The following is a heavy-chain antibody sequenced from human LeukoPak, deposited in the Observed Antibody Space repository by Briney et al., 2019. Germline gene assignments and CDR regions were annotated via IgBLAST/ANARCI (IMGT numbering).Heavy chain of an antibody. Sequence: SETLSLTCAVYGGPFSGYYWSWIRQPPGKGLEWIGEINHSGSTNYNPSLKSRVTISVDTSKNQFSLKLSSVTAADTAVYYCARLRANYDFWSGYYSYYYFDYWGQGTLVTVSS. CDR3: ARLRANYDFWSGYYSYYYFDY. CDR1: GGPFSGYY. V-gene: IGHV4-34*01. J-gene: IGHJ4*02. D-gene: IGHD3-3*01. CDR2: INHSGST.